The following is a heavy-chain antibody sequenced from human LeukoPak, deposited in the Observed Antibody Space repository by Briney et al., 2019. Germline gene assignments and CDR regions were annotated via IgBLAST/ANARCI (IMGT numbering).Heavy chain of an antibody. Sequence: ASVKVSCKASGYTFTGYYMHWVRQAPGQGLEWMGWINPNSGGTNYARKFQGRVTTTRDTSISTAYMELSRLRSDDTAVYYCARVMGTYCGGDCYSGFDYWGQGTLVTVSS. V-gene: IGHV1-2*02. CDR1: GYTFTGYY. CDR2: INPNSGGT. J-gene: IGHJ4*02. CDR3: ARVMGTYCGGDCYSGFDY. D-gene: IGHD2-21*01.